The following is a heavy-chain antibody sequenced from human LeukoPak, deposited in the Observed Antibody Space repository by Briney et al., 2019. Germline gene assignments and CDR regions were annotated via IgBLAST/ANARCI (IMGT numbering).Heavy chain of an antibody. V-gene: IGHV1-24*01. D-gene: IGHD2-2*01. CDR3: ATAPVVVPAATLDY. CDR2: FDPEDGET. CDR1: GYTLTELS. J-gene: IGHJ4*02. Sequence: ASVKVSCKVSGYTLTELSMHWVRQAPGKGLEWMGGFDPEDGETIYAQKFQGRVAMTEDTSTDTAYMELSSLRSEDTAVYYCATAPVVVPAATLDYWGQGTLVTVSS.